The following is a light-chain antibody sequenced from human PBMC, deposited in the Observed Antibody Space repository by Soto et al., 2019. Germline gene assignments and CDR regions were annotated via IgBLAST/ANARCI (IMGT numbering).Light chain of an antibody. J-gene: IGKJ2*01. V-gene: IGKV1-39*01. CDR3: KESHST. Sequence: DAQMTQSPSSLSASVGDSVTITCRASQSIGTYLDWYQHKPGKAPKLLIYAASSLQSGVPSRFSGSGSGTDFTLTISSLQPEDFATYYYKESHSTFGQGTKLEIK. CDR2: AAS. CDR1: QSIGTY.